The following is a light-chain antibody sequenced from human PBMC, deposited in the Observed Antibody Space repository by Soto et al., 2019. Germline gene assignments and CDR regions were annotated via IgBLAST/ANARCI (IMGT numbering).Light chain of an antibody. Sequence: DILLTQSPSFLSASVGDRVTITCRASQGISSYLSWHEQEPGIAPEVLIYAASNLQCGVPSRFSGSGSGTELTLPISSLQPEDSATYYCLQGASFPLLFGGGTK. CDR1: QGISSY. CDR3: LQGASFPLL. V-gene: IGKV1-9*01. CDR2: AAS. J-gene: IGKJ4*02.